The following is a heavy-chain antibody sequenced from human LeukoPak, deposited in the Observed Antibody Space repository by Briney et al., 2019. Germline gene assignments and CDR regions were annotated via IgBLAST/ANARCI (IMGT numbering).Heavy chain of an antibody. CDR2: INLNSGGT. CDR1: GYTFTGYY. CDR3: AREKDYYDSSVDY. Sequence: ASVKVSCKASGYTFTGYYMHWVRQAPGQGLEWMGWINLNSGGTNYAQKFQGRVTMTRDTSISTAYMELSRLRSDDTAVYYCAREKDYYDSSVDYWGQGTLVTVSS. V-gene: IGHV1-2*02. J-gene: IGHJ4*02. D-gene: IGHD3-22*01.